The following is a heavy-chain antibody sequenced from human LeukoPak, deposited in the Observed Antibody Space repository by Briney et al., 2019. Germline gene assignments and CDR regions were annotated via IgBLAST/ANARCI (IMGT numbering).Heavy chain of an antibody. V-gene: IGHV4-31*03. J-gene: IGHJ4*02. CDR2: IYYRGST. D-gene: IGHD7-27*01. CDR1: GGSISSGGYY. CDR3: ARDGATGVLDH. Sequence: PSQTLSLTCTVSGGSISSGGYYWSWIRQPPGKGLEWIGYIYYRGSTAYNPSLKSRITISLDTSESQFSLNLTSVTAADTAVYFCARDGATGVLDHWGQGTLVTVSP.